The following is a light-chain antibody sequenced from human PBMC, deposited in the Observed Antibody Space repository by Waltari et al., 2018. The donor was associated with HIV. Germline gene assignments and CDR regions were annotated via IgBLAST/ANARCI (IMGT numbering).Light chain of an antibody. Sequence: QSALTQPASVSGSPGQSITISCTGTRSDVWGYNHVSWYQQHPGKAPKLMIYEVTKRPSGVSHRVSGSKAGNTASLTISGLQPEDEADYYCCSFAGSFTWVFGGGTKLTVL. CDR3: CSFAGSFTWV. CDR1: RSDVWGYNH. V-gene: IGLV2-23*02. CDR2: EVT. J-gene: IGLJ3*02.